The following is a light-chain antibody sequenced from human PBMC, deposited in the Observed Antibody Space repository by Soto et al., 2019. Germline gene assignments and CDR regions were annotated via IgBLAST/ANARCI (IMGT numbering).Light chain of an antibody. J-gene: IGKJ1*01. Sequence: EVVMTQSPATLSVSPGERVTLSCRASQSINAHLAWYQQKPGQAPRLLIQGASTRATGIPARFSGSGFGIYFILPISGQKSEDYAVYYGQQYNTWRWTFGQGTKVEIE. CDR3: QQYNTWRWT. CDR2: GAS. CDR1: QSINAH. V-gene: IGKV3-15*01.